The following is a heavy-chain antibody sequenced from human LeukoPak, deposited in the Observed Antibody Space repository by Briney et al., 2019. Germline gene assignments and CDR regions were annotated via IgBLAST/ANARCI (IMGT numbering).Heavy chain of an antibody. CDR1: SGSINTSNYY. CDR2: IYYSGST. J-gene: IGHJ6*03. V-gene: IGHV4-39*07. D-gene: IGHD5-18*01. Sequence: PSETLSLTCTVSSGSINTSNYYWGWIRQPPGKGLEWIGSIYYSGSTYYNPSLKSRVTISVDTSKNQFSLKLSSVTAADTAVYYCARTRIQLWPYYYYYYMDVWGKGTTVTVSS. CDR3: ARTRIQLWPYYYYYYMDV.